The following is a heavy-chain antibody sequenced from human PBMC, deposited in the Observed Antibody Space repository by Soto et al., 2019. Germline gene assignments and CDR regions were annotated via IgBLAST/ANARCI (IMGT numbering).Heavy chain of an antibody. CDR1: GYSFTSYW. CDR3: AKRGKESTRSFWFDP. J-gene: IGHJ5*02. V-gene: IGHV5-51*01. Sequence: GESLKISCKSSGYSFTSYWIVWVRQMPGKGLEWMGIIYPGDSDTRYSPSFQGQVTISVDKSISTAYLQWSSLKASDTAIYYCAKRGKESTRSFWFDPWGQGTLVTVSS. CDR2: IYPGDSDT. D-gene: IGHD2-2*01.